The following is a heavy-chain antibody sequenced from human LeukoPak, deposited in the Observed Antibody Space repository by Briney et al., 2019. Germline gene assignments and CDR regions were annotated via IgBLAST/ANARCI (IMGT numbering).Heavy chain of an antibody. J-gene: IGHJ4*02. V-gene: IGHV3-21*01. D-gene: IGHD2-21*01. CDR2: ISSSSSYI. Sequence: GGSLRLSCAASGFTFTTYNINWVRQAPGKGLEWVSSISSSSSYIYYADSVKGRFTISRDNAKNSLFLQMNSLRAEDTAVYYCARGGAFCGGDCFDYWGQGTLVTVSS. CDR1: GFTFTTYN. CDR3: ARGGAFCGGDCFDY.